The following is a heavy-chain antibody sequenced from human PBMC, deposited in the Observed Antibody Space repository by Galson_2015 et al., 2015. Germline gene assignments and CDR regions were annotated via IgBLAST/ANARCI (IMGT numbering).Heavy chain of an antibody. Sequence: SLRLSCAASGFTFSSYTMHWVRQAPGKGLEWVAVISYDGSNKYYADSVKGRFTISRDNSKNTLYLQMNSLRAEDTAVYYCARVSTFKRWLQSGFYYWGQGTLITVSS. CDR1: GFTFSSYT. J-gene: IGHJ4*02. CDR2: ISYDGSNK. CDR3: ARVSTFKRWLQSGFYY. V-gene: IGHV3-30-3*01. D-gene: IGHD5-24*01.